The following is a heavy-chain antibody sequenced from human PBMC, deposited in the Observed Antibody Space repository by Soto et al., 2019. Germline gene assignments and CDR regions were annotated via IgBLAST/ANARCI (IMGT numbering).Heavy chain of an antibody. V-gene: IGHV4-34*01. J-gene: IGHJ4*02. Sequence: SETLSLTCAVYGESFSGFYWSWFRQPPGKGLEWIGEITHSGSTNYSPSLKSRVTISVDSSKSQFSLKMTSVTAADTAVYFCARGKYNYGYFDYWGQGILVTVSS. D-gene: IGHD3-10*01. CDR1: GESFSGFY. CDR2: ITHSGST. CDR3: ARGKYNYGYFDY.